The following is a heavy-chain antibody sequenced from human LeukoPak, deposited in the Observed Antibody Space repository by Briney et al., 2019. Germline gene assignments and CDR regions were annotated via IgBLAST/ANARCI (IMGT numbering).Heavy chain of an antibody. J-gene: IGHJ4*02. Sequence: GGSLRLSCAASGFTFSSYWMSWVRQAPGKGLDWVSVITASGANTYYSDSVKGRFTISRDDSKNTLYLHMNSLRADDTAVYYCATYRRGPSYYFDYWGQGTLVTVSS. CDR1: GFTFSSYW. V-gene: IGHV3-23*01. CDR2: ITASGANT. D-gene: IGHD3-16*02. CDR3: ATYRRGPSYYFDY.